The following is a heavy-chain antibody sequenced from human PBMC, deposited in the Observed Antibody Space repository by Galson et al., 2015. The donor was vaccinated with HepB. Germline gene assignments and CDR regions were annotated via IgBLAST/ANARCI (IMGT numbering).Heavy chain of an antibody. V-gene: IGHV3-30-3*01. Sequence: SLRLSCAASGFTFSSYAMHWVRQAPGKGLEWVAVISYDGSNKYYADSVKGRFTISRDNSKNTLYLQMNSLRAEDTAVCYCAREQQLVPSFDYWGQGTLVTVSS. CDR1: GFTFSSYA. D-gene: IGHD6-13*01. J-gene: IGHJ4*02. CDR3: AREQQLVPSFDY. CDR2: ISYDGSNK.